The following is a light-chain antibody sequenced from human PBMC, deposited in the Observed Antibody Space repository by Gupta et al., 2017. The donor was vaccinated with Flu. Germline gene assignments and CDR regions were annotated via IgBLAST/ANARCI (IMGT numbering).Light chain of an antibody. J-gene: IGKJ1*01. CDR2: KSS. CDR1: QSISSW. V-gene: IGKV1-5*03. Sequence: VGDRVTITCRASQSISSWLSWYQQKPGKAPKLLIYKSSTLESGVPSRFSGSGFGTEFTLTISRLQPDDFATYYCQEYNSYWAFGQGTKVEIK. CDR3: QEYNSYWA.